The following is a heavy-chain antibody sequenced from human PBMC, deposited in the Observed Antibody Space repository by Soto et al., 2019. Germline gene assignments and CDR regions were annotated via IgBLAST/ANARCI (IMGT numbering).Heavy chain of an antibody. CDR2: ISVSVGST. J-gene: IGHJ4*02. CDR3: AKVERAVAGIID. Sequence: EVQLLESGGGLVQPGGSLRLSCAASGFTFSSYAMRWVRQAPGKGLDWVSAISVSVGSTYYADPVKGRFAISRDNSKNTLYLQMNSLRAEDTAVYYCAKVERAVAGIIDWGQGTLVTVSS. CDR1: GFTFSSYA. V-gene: IGHV3-23*01. D-gene: IGHD6-19*01.